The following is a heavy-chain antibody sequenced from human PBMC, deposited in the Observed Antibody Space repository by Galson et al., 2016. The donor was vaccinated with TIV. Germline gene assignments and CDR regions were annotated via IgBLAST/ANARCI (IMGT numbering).Heavy chain of an antibody. CDR1: GYSVNDYY. D-gene: IGHD2-2*01. CDR3: AAFSCPSTGCRGLDF. V-gene: IGHV3-11*04. CDR2: LGSAPSTT. Sequence: SLRLSCAGSGYSVNDYYMIWIRQAPRKGLEWVSYLGSAPSTTYYTDSVKGRFTISKDNAKNSLLLQMSSLRAEDTALYYCAAFSCPSTGCRGLDFWGQGVLVTVSS. J-gene: IGHJ4*02.